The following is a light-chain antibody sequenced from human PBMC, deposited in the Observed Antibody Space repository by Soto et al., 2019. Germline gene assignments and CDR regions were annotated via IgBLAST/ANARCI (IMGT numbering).Light chain of an antibody. V-gene: IGKV3-20*01. CDR1: QSIRRGY. CDR2: GAS. J-gene: IGKJ4*01. CDR3: QQYGSSPRLT. Sequence: DSVLTQSPGTLSLSPGEGATLSCRASQSIRRGYLAWYQQKPGQAPRLLIYGASSRATGIPDRFSGSGSGTDFTLTISRLEPEDFAVYYCQQYGSSPRLTFGGGTKVDIK.